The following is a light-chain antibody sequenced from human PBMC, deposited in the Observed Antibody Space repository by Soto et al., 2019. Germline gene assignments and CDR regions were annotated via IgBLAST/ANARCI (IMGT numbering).Light chain of an antibody. CDR2: GAS. Sequence: EFVLTQSPGTLSFSPGEIATLSFRASQSVSSSYLAWYQQKPGQAPRPLIYGASSRAIGIPDRFSGSGSGTDFTLTISRLEPEDFAVYYCQQYGSSPRTFGQGTKV. J-gene: IGKJ1*01. CDR3: QQYGSSPRT. CDR1: QSVSSSY. V-gene: IGKV3-20*01.